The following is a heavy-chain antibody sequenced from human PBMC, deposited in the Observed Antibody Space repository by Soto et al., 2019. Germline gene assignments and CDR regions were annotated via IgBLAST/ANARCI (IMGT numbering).Heavy chain of an antibody. CDR1: GYTFTSYG. CDR2: ISAHNGNT. J-gene: IGHJ4*02. CDR3: ARGRYGDY. V-gene: IGHV1-18*01. Sequence: QVHLVQSGAEVKKPGASVKVSCKGSGYTFTSYGITWVRQAPGQGLEWMGWISAHNGNTDYAQRLQGRVTVTRDTSTSAGYRELRRLRSDDTGVYCCARGRYGDYWGQGALVTVSS. D-gene: IGHD1-1*01.